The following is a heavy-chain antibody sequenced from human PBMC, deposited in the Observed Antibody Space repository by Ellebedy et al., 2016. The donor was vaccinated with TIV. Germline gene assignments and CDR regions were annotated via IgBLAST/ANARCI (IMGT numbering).Heavy chain of an antibody. CDR3: AIFGVVIIPQTLYGGY. Sequence: GGSLRLXXAASGFTFSSYGMHWVRQAPGKGLEWVAVIWYDGSNKYYADSVKGRFTISRDNSKNTLYLQMNSLRAEDTAVYYCAIFGVVIIPQTLYGGYWGQGTLVTVSS. CDR1: GFTFSSYG. J-gene: IGHJ4*02. V-gene: IGHV3-33*01. D-gene: IGHD3-3*01. CDR2: IWYDGSNK.